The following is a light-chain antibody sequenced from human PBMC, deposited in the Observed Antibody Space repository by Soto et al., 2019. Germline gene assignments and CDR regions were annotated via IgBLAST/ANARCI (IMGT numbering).Light chain of an antibody. J-gene: IGKJ1*01. V-gene: IGKV2-28*01. Sequence: DIVLTQSPLSLPVTPGEPASISCRSSQSLLHRSGYHYLDWYLQKPGQSPQLLIYLGSNRATGVPDRCSGRGSGPDFTLKISRVEAEDVGVYYCLPALQPPPAFGQGTKVEIK. CDR1: QSLLHRSGYHY. CDR3: LPALQPPPA. CDR2: LGS.